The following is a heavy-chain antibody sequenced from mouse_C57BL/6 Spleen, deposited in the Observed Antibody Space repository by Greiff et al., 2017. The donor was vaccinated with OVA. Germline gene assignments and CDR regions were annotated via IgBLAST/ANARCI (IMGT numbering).Heavy chain of an antibody. Sequence: QVTLKVSGPGILQSSQTLSLTCSFSGFSLSTSGMGVSWLRQPSGKGLEWLAHIYWDDDKRYNPSLKSRPTISKDTSRNQVFLKITSVDTADSATDDCAQSPAWFAYWGQGTLVTVSA. CDR2: IYWDDDK. CDR3: AQSPAWFAY. CDR1: GFSLSTSGMG. V-gene: IGHV8-12*01. J-gene: IGHJ3*01.